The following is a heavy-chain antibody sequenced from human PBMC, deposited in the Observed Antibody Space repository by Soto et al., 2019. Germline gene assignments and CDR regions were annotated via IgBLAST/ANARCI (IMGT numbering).Heavy chain of an antibody. CDR2: INYSGRT. V-gene: IGHV4-30-4*02. Sequence: SETLSLTCSVSSGSISSSDYYWSLIRQPPGKGLEWIGYINYSGRTYYKPSLKSRLSMSIDTSKNQFSLRLTSVTAADTAVYYCARGDTRIQLWLSNYYYGMDVWGQGTTVTVSS. D-gene: IGHD5-18*01. CDR1: SGSISSSDYY. CDR3: ARGDTRIQLWLSNYYYGMDV. J-gene: IGHJ6*02.